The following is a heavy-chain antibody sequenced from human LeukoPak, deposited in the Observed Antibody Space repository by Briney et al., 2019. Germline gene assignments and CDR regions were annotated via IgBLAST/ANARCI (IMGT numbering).Heavy chain of an antibody. CDR2: IYYSGST. Sequence: PSETLSLTCTVSGGSISSSSYYWGWIRQPPGEGLEWIGSIYYSGSTYYNPSLKSRVTISVDTSKNQFSLKLSSVTAADTAVYYCASAEGAPYSSSPGGFDYWGQGTLVTVSS. V-gene: IGHV4-39*01. D-gene: IGHD6-6*01. CDR3: ASAEGAPYSSSPGGFDY. CDR1: GGSISSSSYY. J-gene: IGHJ4*02.